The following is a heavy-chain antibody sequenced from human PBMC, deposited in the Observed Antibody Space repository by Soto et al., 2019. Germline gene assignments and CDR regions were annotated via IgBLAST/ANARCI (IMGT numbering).Heavy chain of an antibody. V-gene: IGHV1-8*01. D-gene: IGHD5-18*01. CDR3: ARGRYSYGYGYYYYGMDV. CDR1: GYTFTSYD. Sequence: ASVKVSCKASGYTFTSYDINWVRQATGQGLEWMGWMNPNSGNTGYAQKFQGRVTMTRNTSISTAYMELSSLRSEDTAVYHCARGRYSYGYGYYYYGMDVWGQGTTVTVSS. J-gene: IGHJ6*02. CDR2: MNPNSGNT.